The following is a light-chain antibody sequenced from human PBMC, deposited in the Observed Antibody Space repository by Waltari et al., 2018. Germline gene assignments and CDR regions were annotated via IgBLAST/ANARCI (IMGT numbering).Light chain of an antibody. CDR2: YVS. CDR3: SSYTSIIPPFL. V-gene: IGLV2-14*01. J-gene: IGLJ1*01. Sequence: QSALTQPPSVSGSPGQSITISCTRSSSDPGGYSVVSWYQQHPLKAPKLMFYYVSHRPSGVSYRFSGSQSGNTASLTISGLQPEDEADYYCSSYTSIIPPFLFGTGTKVTVL. CDR1: SSDPGGYSV.